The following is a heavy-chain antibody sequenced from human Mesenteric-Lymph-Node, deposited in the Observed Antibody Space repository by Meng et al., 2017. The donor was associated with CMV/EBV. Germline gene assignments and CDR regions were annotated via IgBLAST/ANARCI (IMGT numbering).Heavy chain of an antibody. D-gene: IGHD2-2*02. CDR3: ARAGYCSTASCYMDLYYYGMDV. J-gene: IGHJ6*02. Sequence: ASVKVSCKADGYSFTNYHMHWVRQAPGQGLEWMGWINPNSGNTNYAQKFQGRVTMTTDTSTVTAYMELRSLRSDDTAMYYCARAGYCSTASCYMDLYYYGMDVWGQGTTVTVSS. CDR2: INPNSGNT. CDR1: GYSFTNYH. V-gene: IGHV1-18*04.